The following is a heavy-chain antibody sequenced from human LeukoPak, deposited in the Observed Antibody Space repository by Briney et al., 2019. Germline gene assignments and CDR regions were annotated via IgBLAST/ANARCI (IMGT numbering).Heavy chain of an antibody. J-gene: IGHJ4*02. CDR1: GYTFTGYY. Sequence: ASVKVSCKASGYTFTGYYMHWVRQAPGQGLEWMGWINPNSGGTNYAQKFQGRVTMTRDTSISTAYMELSRLRSDDTAVYYCARDLGLYDFWGVYFLPAAQYYFDYWGQGTLVTVSS. V-gene: IGHV1-2*02. CDR3: ARDLGLYDFWGVYFLPAAQYYFDY. D-gene: IGHD3-3*01. CDR2: INPNSGGT.